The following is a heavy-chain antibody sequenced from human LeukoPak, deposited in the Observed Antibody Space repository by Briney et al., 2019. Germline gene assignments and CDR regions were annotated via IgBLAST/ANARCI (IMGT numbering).Heavy chain of an antibody. J-gene: IGHJ3*02. CDR1: GLTVSSNY. Sequence: GGSLRLSCAASGLTVSSNYLTWVRQAPGKGLEWVSSIYSGGTTHYADSVKGRFTISRDHSKSTVYLQMNSLRAEDTAVYYCARDLRSYAMAIWGQGITVTVSS. D-gene: IGHD3-10*01. CDR3: ARDLRSYAMAI. V-gene: IGHV3-53*01. CDR2: IYSGGTT.